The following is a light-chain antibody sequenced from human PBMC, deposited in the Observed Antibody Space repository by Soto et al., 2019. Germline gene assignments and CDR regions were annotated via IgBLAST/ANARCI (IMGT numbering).Light chain of an antibody. J-gene: IGLJ2*01. Sequence: QSALTQPDSVSGSPGQSITISCTGTSGDVGSYNLVSWYQQHPGTSPKVLIYEDNKRPSGVSNRFSGSKSGNSSALTLSGLQAEDEADYYCCLFAGINTLVLGGGTKITV. CDR3: CLFAGINTLV. CDR2: EDN. CDR1: SGDVGSYNL. V-gene: IGLV2-23*01.